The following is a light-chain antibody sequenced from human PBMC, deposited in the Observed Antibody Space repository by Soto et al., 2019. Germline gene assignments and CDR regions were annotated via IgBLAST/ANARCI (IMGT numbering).Light chain of an antibody. V-gene: IGKV1-5*01. CDR1: QSVSSW. CDR3: PPYHVSWT. J-gene: IGKJ1*01. CDR2: DAS. Sequence: DIQLTQSPSIASASVGYRVTITCRASQSVSSWLAWYQQRPGQPTQLLIYDASTLTSVVPSRFSGSGSGTDFTLTLSRLQPEAFATYYRPPYHVSWTLGQGTQVDIK.